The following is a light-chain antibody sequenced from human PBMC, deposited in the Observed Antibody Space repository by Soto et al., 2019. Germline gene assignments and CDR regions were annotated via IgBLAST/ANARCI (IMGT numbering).Light chain of an antibody. J-gene: IGKJ5*01. CDR2: AAS. CDR1: QGISSS. CDR3: QLLANFPLT. Sequence: DIQLPQSPSFLSASVGARVTITCRASQGISSSLAWYQQKPGEAPKLLIYAASTLQSGVPSRFSGSGYGTEFTLTISSLQPEDFASYYCQLLANFPLTFGQGTRLEI. V-gene: IGKV1-9*01.